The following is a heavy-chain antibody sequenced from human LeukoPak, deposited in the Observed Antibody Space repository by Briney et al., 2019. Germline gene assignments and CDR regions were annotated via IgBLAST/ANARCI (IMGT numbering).Heavy chain of an antibody. Sequence: SETLSLTCTVSGDSISSYYWGWIRQPPGKGLEWIGYIYYSGSTNYNPSLKSPVTISVDTSKNQFSMKLSSVTAADTAVYYCARVGPSYGMDVWGQGTTVTVSS. J-gene: IGHJ6*02. V-gene: IGHV4-59*01. CDR1: GDSISSYY. CDR2: IYYSGST. CDR3: ARVGPSYGMDV.